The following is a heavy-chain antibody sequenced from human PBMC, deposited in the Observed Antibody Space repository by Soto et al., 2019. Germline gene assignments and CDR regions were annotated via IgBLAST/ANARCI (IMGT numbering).Heavy chain of an antibody. J-gene: IGHJ4*02. V-gene: IGHV1-69*08. D-gene: IGHD5-12*01. CDR2: IIPSVGAA. CDR3: ARDLTGYTSGPIGYYFNY. Sequence: GASVRVSCKSSGDTFSICTISWVRQAPGQGLEWMGRIIPSVGAANYAPKFQGRATISADKSANTAYMDLTSLTSEDTAVYYCARDLTGYTSGPIGYYFNYWGQGTLVTVSS. CDR1: GDTFSICT.